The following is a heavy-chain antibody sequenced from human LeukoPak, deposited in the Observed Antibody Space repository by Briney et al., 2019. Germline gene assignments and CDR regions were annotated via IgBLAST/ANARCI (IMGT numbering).Heavy chain of an antibody. CDR3: ARVGQHYHPVKGAVDV. V-gene: IGHV4-39*07. D-gene: IGHD4-17*01. J-gene: IGHJ6*02. CDR2: IYYTGSS. CDR1: GGSISSGNFY. Sequence: SETLSLTCTVSGGSISSGNFYWGWIRQPPGKGLEWIGSIYYTGSSYHTSSLKSRVTISVDTSNNQFSLKLSSVTAADTAVYYCARVGQHYHPVKGAVDVWGQGTTVTVSS.